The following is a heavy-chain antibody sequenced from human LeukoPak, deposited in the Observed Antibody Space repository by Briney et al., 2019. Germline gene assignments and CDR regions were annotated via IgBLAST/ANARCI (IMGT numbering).Heavy chain of an antibody. CDR3: ARVIQQSNWKSGFDY. Sequence: SETLSLTCTVSGGSISGYYWVWIRRPAEKGLEWIGRIHTSGETYYNDSLKSRVTMSVDTSKNQVSLKVTSVTAADTAVYYCARVIQQSNWKSGFDYWGQGALVTVSS. CDR2: IHTSGET. J-gene: IGHJ4*02. CDR1: GGSISGYY. D-gene: IGHD1-20*01. V-gene: IGHV4-4*07.